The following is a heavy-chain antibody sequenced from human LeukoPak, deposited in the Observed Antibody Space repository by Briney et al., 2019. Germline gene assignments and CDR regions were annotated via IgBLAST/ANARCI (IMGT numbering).Heavy chain of an antibody. Sequence: SQTLSLTCTVSGGSISSGGYYWSWIRQHPGKGLEWIGYIYYSGSTYYNPSLKSRVTISVDTSKNQFSLKLSSVTAVDTAVYYCARGSSSSWYEGDAWFDPWGQGTLVTVSS. CDR2: IYYSGST. CDR1: GGSISSGGYY. CDR3: ARGSSSSWYEGDAWFDP. D-gene: IGHD6-13*01. V-gene: IGHV4-31*03. J-gene: IGHJ5*02.